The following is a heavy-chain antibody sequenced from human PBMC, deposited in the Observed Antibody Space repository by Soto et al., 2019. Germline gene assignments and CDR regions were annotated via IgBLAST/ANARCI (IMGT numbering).Heavy chain of an antibody. CDR2: TYYRSKWYN. V-gene: IGHV6-1*01. CDR3: ARMVGATEDY. J-gene: IGHJ4*02. Sequence: QTLSLTSPITGGVLCSSSAAWNCVRQSPSRGLEWLGRTYYRSKWYNDYAVSMKSRITINPDTSKNQFSLQLKSVTPEDTAGYYCARMVGATEDYWGQGTLVTVSS. D-gene: IGHD1-26*01. CDR1: GGVLCSSSAA.